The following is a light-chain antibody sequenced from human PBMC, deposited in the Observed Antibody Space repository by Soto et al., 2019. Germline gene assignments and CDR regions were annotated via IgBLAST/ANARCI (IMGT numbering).Light chain of an antibody. CDR3: QQRSNWPIT. V-gene: IGKV3-11*01. CDR2: DAS. Sequence: EIVLTQSPATLPLSPGEGATLSCRTSQSVSKYFAWYQQKPGRAPRLLLYDASSRATGIPARFIGSGSGTDFTLTISSLEPEDFAIYYCQQRSNWPITFGQGTRLEIK. CDR1: QSVSKY. J-gene: IGKJ5*01.